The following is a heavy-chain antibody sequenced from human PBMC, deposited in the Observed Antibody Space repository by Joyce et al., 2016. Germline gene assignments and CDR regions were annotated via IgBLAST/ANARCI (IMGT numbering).Heavy chain of an antibody. D-gene: IGHD3-10*01. V-gene: IGHV1-2*02. CDR1: GYIFTDSY. CDR2: IDPDRGGT. CDR3: ARGSGGIGWFDP. Sequence: QVQLVQSGAEVKKPGASVKVSCKASGYIFTDSYLHWVRQAPGQRLEGMGWIDPDRGGTAFAQRFRGRVTMTRDTSSNTVHMELSSLTADDTAMYYCARGSGGIGWFDPWGQGTLVTVSS. J-gene: IGHJ5*02.